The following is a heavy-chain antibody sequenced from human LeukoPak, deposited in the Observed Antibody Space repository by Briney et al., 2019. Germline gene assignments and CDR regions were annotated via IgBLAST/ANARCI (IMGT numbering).Heavy chain of an antibody. CDR1: GFTFSNAW. J-gene: IGHJ4*02. V-gene: IGHV3-15*01. D-gene: IGHD6-19*01. Sequence: GGSLRLSCAASGFTFSNAWMSWVRQAPGKGLEWVGRIKSKTDGGTTDYAAPVKGRFTISRDDSKNTLYLQINSLKTEDTAVYYCVAGWGYYFDYWGQGTLVTVSS. CDR2: IKSKTDGGTT. CDR3: VAGWGYYFDY.